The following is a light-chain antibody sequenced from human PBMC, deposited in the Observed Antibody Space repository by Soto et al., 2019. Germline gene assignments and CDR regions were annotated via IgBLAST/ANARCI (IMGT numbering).Light chain of an antibody. CDR1: QSVSSY. CDR2: DTS. V-gene: IGKV3-11*01. CDR3: QQRSTWQYT. J-gene: IGKJ2*01. Sequence: EIVLTQSPATLSLSPGERATLSCRASQSVSSYSAWYQQKPGQAPWLLIYDTSNRATGIPARFSGSGSGSDFTITISGLAPEDFAVYYCQQRSTWQYTFGLGTRLEIK.